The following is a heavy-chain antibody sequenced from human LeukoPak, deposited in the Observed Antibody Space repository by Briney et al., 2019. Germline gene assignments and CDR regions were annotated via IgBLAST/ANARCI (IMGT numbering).Heavy chain of an antibody. D-gene: IGHD6-13*01. V-gene: IGHV3-11*04. J-gene: IGHJ6*03. Sequence: GGSLRLSCAASGFIFSDYYMSWIRQAPGKGLEWVSYISNSDNSIYYADSVKGRFTISRDNAKNSLYLQMNSLRAEDTAVYYCAKDATAVVGTVYMDVWGKGTTVTISS. CDR2: ISNSDNSI. CDR1: GFIFSDYY. CDR3: AKDATAVVGTVYMDV.